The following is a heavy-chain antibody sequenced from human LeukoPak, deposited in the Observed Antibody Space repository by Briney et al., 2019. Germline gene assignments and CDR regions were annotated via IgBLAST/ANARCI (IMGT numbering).Heavy chain of an antibody. J-gene: IGHJ5*02. CDR2: ISAYNGNT. CDR1: GYTFTSYG. V-gene: IGHV1-18*01. CDR3: ARTWIHEAYNWFDP. Sequence: ASVKVSCKASGYTFTSYGISWVRQAPGQGLEWMGWISAYNGNTNYAQKLQGRVTMTRDMSTSTVYMELGSLRSEDTAVYYCARTWIHEAYNWFDPWGQGTLVTVSS. D-gene: IGHD5-18*01.